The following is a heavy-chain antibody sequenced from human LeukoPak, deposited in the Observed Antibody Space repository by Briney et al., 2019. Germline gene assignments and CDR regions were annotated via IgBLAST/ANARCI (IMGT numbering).Heavy chain of an antibody. CDR3: ARGLCTSTSCYQGPFDF. V-gene: IGHV3-15*01. D-gene: IGHD2-2*01. J-gene: IGHJ4*02. CDR2: IKNKNNGGTT. Sequence: GGSLRLSCAASGFIFSSAWMTWVRQAPGKGLEWVGHIKNKNNGGTTDYAAPVKGRFIISRDDSKKTLYLQMNRLRTEDTAVYYCARGLCTSTSCYQGPFDFWGQGMLVTVSS. CDR1: GFIFSSAW.